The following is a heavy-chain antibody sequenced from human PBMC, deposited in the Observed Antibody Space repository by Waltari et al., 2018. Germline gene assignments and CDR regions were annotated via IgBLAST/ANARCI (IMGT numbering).Heavy chain of an antibody. CDR1: GGTFSSYA. Sequence: QVQLVQSGAEVKKPGSSVKVSCKASGGTFSSYAISWVRQAPGQGLEWMGGIIPIFGTANYAQKFQGRVTITTDESTSTAYMELNSLRAEDTAVYYCAKDRWDGIAVAGRFDYWGQGTLVTVSS. V-gene: IGHV1-69*05. J-gene: IGHJ4*02. CDR2: IIPIFGTA. CDR3: AKDRWDGIAVAGRFDY. D-gene: IGHD6-19*01.